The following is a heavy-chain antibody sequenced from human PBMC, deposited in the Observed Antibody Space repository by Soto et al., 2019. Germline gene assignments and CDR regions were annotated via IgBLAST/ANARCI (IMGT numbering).Heavy chain of an antibody. CDR3: ASLRIYYYGMDV. CDR2: IYYSGTT. CDR1: GGSISSYY. V-gene: IGHV4-59*08. Sequence: QVQLQESGPGLVKPSETLSLTCTVSGGSISSYYWSWIRQPPGKGLEWIGYIYYSGTTNYNPSLKSRVTISVDTSKNQFSRKLSSVTAADTAVYYCASLRIYYYGMDVWGQGTTVTVSS. J-gene: IGHJ6*02.